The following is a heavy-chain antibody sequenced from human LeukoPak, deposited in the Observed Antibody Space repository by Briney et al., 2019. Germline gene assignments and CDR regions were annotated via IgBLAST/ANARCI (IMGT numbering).Heavy chain of an antibody. J-gene: IGHJ4*02. CDR2: IYTSGST. CDR3: ARGNGYYFDY. CDR1: GGSISSGSYY. Sequence: SETLSLTCTVSGGSISSGSYYWRWLRQPAGTGLEWIGRIYTSGSTNYNPSLRSRVTISVDASKNQFSLKLSSVTAADTAVYYCARGNGYYFDYWGQGTLVTVSS. V-gene: IGHV4-61*02.